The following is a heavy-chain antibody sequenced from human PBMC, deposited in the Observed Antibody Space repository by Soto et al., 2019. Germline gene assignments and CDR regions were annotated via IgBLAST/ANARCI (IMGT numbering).Heavy chain of an antibody. CDR2: TRSNGEHT. D-gene: IGHD2-2*01. J-gene: IGHJ6*02. CDR1: GFMFSSFA. Sequence: GGSLRLSCAGSGFMFSSFAMTWVRQAPGKGLEWVSTTRSNGEHTYYADSVKGCFTVSRDNSKNTLFLEMSSLRAEDSAIYYCAKDSKSVSVSAARVYGMDVWGQGTTVSVSS. V-gene: IGHV3-23*01. CDR3: AKDSKSVSVSAARVYGMDV.